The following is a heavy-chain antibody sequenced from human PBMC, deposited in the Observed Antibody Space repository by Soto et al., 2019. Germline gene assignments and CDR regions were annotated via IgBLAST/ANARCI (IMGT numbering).Heavy chain of an antibody. CDR2: IYYSGST. CDR3: ARGMITFGGVIA. CDR1: GGSISSGGYY. V-gene: IGHV4-31*03. Sequence: QVQLQESGPGLVKPSQTLSLTCTVSGGSISSGGYYWSWIRQHPGKGLEWIGYIYYSGSTYYNPSLKSRXXIXVXXSKNQFSLKLSSVTAADTAVYYCARGMITFGGVIAWGQGTLVTVSS. D-gene: IGHD3-16*02. J-gene: IGHJ4*02.